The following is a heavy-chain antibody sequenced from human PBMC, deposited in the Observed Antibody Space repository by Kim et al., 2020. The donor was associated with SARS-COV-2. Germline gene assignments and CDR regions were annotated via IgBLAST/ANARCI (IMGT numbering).Heavy chain of an antibody. Sequence: SETLSLTCTVSGGSISSSSYYWGWIRQPPGKGLEWIGSIYYSGSTYYNPSLKSRVTISVDTSKNQFSLKLSSVTAADTAVYYCAREPTDIVATKGDYWGQGTLVTVSS. CDR1: GGSISSSSYY. D-gene: IGHD5-12*01. CDR2: IYYSGST. CDR3: AREPTDIVATKGDY. V-gene: IGHV4-39*07. J-gene: IGHJ4*02.